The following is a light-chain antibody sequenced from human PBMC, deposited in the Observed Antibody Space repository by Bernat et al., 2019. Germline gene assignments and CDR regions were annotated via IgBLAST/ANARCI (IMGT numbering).Light chain of an antibody. V-gene: IGLV6-57*04. CDR1: SGSIAGNY. CDR3: QSYDSSVWV. CDR2: EDN. J-gene: IGLJ3*02. Sequence: NFMLTQPHSVSESTGKTVTISCSRSSGSIAGNYVQWYQQRPGSATTTVLYEDNQRPYGVPDRFSGSINRSSNSASLTISGLKTEDEADYYCQSYDSSVWVFGGGTKLTVL.